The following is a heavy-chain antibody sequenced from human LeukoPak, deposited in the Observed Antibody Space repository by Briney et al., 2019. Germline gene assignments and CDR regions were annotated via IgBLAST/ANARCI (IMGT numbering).Heavy chain of an antibody. V-gene: IGHV3-7*01. CDR3: ARRQWTAFDV. J-gene: IGHJ3*01. Sequence: GGSLRLSWAASGFTFNTYWISWVRQAPEKGLQWVANIKPDGNERYYVDYVKGRFTISRDNARSSLYLQMNSLRVEDTAIYYCARRQWTAFDVWGQGTMVTVSS. CDR1: GFTFNTYW. CDR2: IKPDGNER. D-gene: IGHD6-19*01.